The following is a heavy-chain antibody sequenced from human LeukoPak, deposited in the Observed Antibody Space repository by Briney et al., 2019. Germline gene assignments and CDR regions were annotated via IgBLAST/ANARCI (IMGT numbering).Heavy chain of an antibody. V-gene: IGHV4-59*01. CDR2: IYYSGST. D-gene: IGHD3-22*01. Sequence: PSETLSLTCTVSGGSISSYYWSWIRQPPGKGLEWIGYIYYSGSTNYNPSLKSRVTISVDTSKNQFSLKLSSVTAADTAVYYCARDYYDTSVYLGHWGQGTLVTVSS. CDR1: GGSISSYY. CDR3: ARDYYDTSVYLGH. J-gene: IGHJ4*02.